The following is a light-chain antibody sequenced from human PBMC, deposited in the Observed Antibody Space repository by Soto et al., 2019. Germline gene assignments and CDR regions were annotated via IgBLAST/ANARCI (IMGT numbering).Light chain of an antibody. V-gene: IGKV3-15*01. Sequence: EIVVTQSPATLSVSPGERVTLSCRASQSVSSSLAWYQQRPGQAPRLLIYDTSTRAAGIAARFSGSGSGTEFTLTISSLQSEGSSVYYCHQYVHWPPGAFGQGTTVEIK. CDR3: HQYVHWPPGA. CDR2: DTS. J-gene: IGKJ1*01. CDR1: QSVSSS.